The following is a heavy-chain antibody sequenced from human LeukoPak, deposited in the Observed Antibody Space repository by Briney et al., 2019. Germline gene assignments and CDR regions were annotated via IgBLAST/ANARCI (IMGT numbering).Heavy chain of an antibody. Sequence: GGSLRLSCAASGFTFSSYAMSWVRQAPGKGLEWVSAISTGGERTYYADPVKGRFTISRDNSKNTLYLEMNSLRAEDTAVYHCAKGVGDLPDTWGQGTLVTVSS. V-gene: IGHV3-23*01. CDR2: ISTGGERT. CDR1: GFTFSSYA. D-gene: IGHD3-10*01. CDR3: AKGVGDLPDT. J-gene: IGHJ5*02.